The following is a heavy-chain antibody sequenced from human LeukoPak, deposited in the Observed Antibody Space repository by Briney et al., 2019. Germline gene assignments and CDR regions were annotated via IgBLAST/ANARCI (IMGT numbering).Heavy chain of an antibody. CDR3: APGIAARPFDY. J-gene: IGHJ4*02. CDR2: ISSSSSTI. Sequence: PGGSLRLSCAASGFTFSSYSMNWVRQAPGKGLEWVSYISSSSSTIYYADSVKGRFTISRDNAKNSLYLQMYSLRAEDTAVYYCAPGIAARPFDYWGQGTLVTVSS. V-gene: IGHV3-48*01. CDR1: GFTFSSYS. D-gene: IGHD6-6*01.